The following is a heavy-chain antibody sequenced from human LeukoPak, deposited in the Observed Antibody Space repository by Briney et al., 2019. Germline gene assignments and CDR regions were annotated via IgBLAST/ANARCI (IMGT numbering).Heavy chain of an antibody. J-gene: IGHJ3*02. V-gene: IGHV3-72*01. D-gene: IGHD2-2*01. CDR1: GFTFSDHY. CDR3: ARDYADAFDI. CDR2: TRNKANSYTT. Sequence: GGSLRLSCAASGFTFSDHYMDWVRQAPGKGLEWVGRTRNKANSYTTEYAASVKGRFTISRDDSKNSVYLQINSLKTQDTAVYYCARDYADAFDIWGQGTMVTVSS.